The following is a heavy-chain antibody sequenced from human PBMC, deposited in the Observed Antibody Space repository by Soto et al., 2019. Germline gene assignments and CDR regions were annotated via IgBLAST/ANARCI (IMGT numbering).Heavy chain of an antibody. Sequence: PGGSLRLSCAASGFTFTTYGMSWVRQAPGKSLEWVSSITGNGGGTYYADSVKGRFTISRDNSKNTVYLQMDSLRGDDTAVYYCARDRVPYIVETFDYWGQGTLVTVSS. D-gene: IGHD5-12*01. CDR2: ITGNGGGT. J-gene: IGHJ4*02. CDR1: GFTFTTYG. V-gene: IGHV3-23*01. CDR3: ARDRVPYIVETFDY.